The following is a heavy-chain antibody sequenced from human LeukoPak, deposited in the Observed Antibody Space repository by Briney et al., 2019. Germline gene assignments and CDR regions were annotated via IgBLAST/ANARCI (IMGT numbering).Heavy chain of an antibody. CDR1: GFTFSSYG. J-gene: IGHJ5*02. D-gene: IGHD3-3*01. V-gene: IGHV3-30*02. Sequence: GGSLRLSCAASGFTFSSYGMHWVRQAPGKGLEWVAFIRYDGSNKYYADSVKGRFTISRDNSKNTLYLQMNSLRAEDTAVYYCAKLGLHHEWSPYPALFDPWGQGTLVTVSS. CDR3: AKLGLHHEWSPYPALFDP. CDR2: IRYDGSNK.